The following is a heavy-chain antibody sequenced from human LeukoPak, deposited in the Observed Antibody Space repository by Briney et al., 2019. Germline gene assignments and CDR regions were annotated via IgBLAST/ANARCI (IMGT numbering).Heavy chain of an antibody. J-gene: IGHJ4*02. CDR1: GFTFSSYG. CDR3: AKDMDIVVVVAATLFDY. V-gene: IGHV3-30*02. D-gene: IGHD2-15*01. Sequence: PGGSLRLSCAASGFTFSSYGMHWVRQAPGKGLEWVAFIRYDGSNKYYADSVKGRFTISGDNSKNTLYLQMNSLRAEDTAVYYCAKDMDIVVVVAATLFDYWGQGTLVTVSS. CDR2: IRYDGSNK.